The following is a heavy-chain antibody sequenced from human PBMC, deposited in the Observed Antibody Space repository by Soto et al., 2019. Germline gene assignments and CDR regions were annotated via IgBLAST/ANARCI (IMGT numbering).Heavy chain of an antibody. CDR1: GFTFSSYW. V-gene: IGHV3-74*01. J-gene: IGHJ4*02. CDR3: ARVDFGPPGGLEWLFYPLFDY. D-gene: IGHD3-3*01. Sequence: PGGSLRLSCAASGFTFSSYWMHWVRQAPGKGLVWVSRINSDGSSTSYADSVKGRFTISRDNAKNTLYLQMNSLRAEDTAVYYCARVDFGPPGGLEWLFYPLFDYWGQGTLVTVSS. CDR2: INSDGSST.